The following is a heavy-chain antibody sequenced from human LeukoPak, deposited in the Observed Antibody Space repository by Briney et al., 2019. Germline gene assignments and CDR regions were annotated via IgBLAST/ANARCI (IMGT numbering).Heavy chain of an antibody. CDR1: GGSISSYY. CDR2: IYYSGST. V-gene: IGHV4-59*08. J-gene: IGHJ4*02. CDR3: ARHGPSEAYCGGDCYPIPAFDY. D-gene: IGHD2-21*02. Sequence: PSETLSLTCTVSGGSISSYYWSWIRQPPGKGLEWIGYIYYSGSTNYNPSLKSRVTISVDTSKNQFSLKLSSVTAADTAVYYCARHGPSEAYCGGDCYPIPAFDYWGRGTQVTVSS.